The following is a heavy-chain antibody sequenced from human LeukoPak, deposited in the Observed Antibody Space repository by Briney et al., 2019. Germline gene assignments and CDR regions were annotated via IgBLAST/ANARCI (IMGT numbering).Heavy chain of an antibody. D-gene: IGHD4-17*01. CDR3: ARDRGRTVTRSFDY. CDR1: GGSMHNYY. CDR2: IFSRGNT. J-gene: IGHJ4*02. Sequence: PSETLSLTCAVSGGSMHNYYWSWIRQPPGKGLEWIGYIFSRGNTNYNPSLQSRVTISVDTSKSQFALKLRSVTAADTAVYYCARDRGRTVTRSFDYWGQGTLVTVSS. V-gene: IGHV4-4*08.